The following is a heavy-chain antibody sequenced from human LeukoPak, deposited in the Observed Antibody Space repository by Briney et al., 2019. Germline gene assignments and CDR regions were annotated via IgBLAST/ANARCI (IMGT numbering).Heavy chain of an antibody. V-gene: IGHV1-18*01. J-gene: IGHJ6*02. CDR1: GYTFTSYG. Sequence: ASVKVSCKASGYTFTSYGISWVRQAPGQGLEWMGWISAYSGNTNYAQKLQGRVTMTTDTSTSTAYMELRSLGSDDTAVYYCARDSGAAAGDSYYYYYGMDVWGQGTTVTVSS. CDR3: ARDSGAAAGDSYYYYYGMDV. D-gene: IGHD6-13*01. CDR2: ISAYSGNT.